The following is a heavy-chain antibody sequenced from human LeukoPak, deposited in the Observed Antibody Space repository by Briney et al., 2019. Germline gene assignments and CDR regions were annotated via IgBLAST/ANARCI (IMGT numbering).Heavy chain of an antibody. CDR1: VDSLSINSAA. D-gene: IGHD1-1*01. CDR3: ARVCTTTLID. J-gene: IGHJ4*02. CDR2: TYYRSKWYN. V-gene: IGHV6-1*01. Sequence: SQTLSLTCAISVDSLSINSAAWDSIRQSPSRGLEGLVRTYYRSKWYNDYALSVKSRITINPDTCNNQFSLQQNSVSAQDTAVFYGARVCTTTLIDWGQGTLVTVSS.